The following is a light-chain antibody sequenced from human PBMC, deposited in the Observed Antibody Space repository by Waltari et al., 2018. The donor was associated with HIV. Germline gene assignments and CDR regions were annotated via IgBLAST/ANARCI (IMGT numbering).Light chain of an antibody. V-gene: IGLV1-51*02. CDR3: ETWDTSRSVYV. J-gene: IGLJ1*01. CDR2: EDN. Sequence: QSVLTQPPSMSAAPGQPVPIPFPGCRSYLANTHVSLYQDFPVTAPKLLIYEDNKRFSGIPDRFSGSKSDTSATLGITGLQTGDEGDYYCETWDTSRSVYVFGSGTTVTVL. CDR1: RSYLANTH.